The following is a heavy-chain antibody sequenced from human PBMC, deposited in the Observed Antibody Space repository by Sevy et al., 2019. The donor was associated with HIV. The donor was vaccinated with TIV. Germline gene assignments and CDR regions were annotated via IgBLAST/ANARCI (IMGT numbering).Heavy chain of an antibody. Sequence: SEPLSLTCTVSGDSINTYYWSWIRQPPGKGLEWIGYVSHSGNTNYNPSLKSRVSMSVDTSTNQFSLKVKSVTAADTGVYYCARLRWDLVVVPGATPGCYFDSWGQWTLVTVSS. J-gene: IGHJ4*02. CDR1: GDSINTYY. CDR3: ARLRWDLVVVPGATPGCYFDS. V-gene: IGHV4-59*08. D-gene: IGHD2-2*02. CDR2: VSHSGNT.